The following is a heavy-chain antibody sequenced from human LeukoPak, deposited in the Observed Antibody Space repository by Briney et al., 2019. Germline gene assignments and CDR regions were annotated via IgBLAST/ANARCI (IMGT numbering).Heavy chain of an antibody. CDR1: GFIFTNYF. Sequence: GESLRLSCAASGFIFTNYFMSWVRQAPGKGLEWVASIKHDGSEKYYVDSVRGRFTISRDNTMNSLYLQMSSLRAEDTAVYYCATDRGWRTSGYYLYYFEYWGQGTLVTYSS. V-gene: IGHV3-7*01. CDR2: IKHDGSEK. CDR3: ATDRGWRTSGYYLYYFEY. J-gene: IGHJ4*02. D-gene: IGHD3-3*01.